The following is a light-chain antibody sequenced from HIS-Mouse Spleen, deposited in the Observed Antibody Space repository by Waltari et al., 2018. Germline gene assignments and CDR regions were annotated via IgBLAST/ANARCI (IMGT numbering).Light chain of an antibody. V-gene: IGLV3-21*03. Sequence: SYVLTQPPSVSVAPGKTARITCGGNNIGRKSVHGYQQKPGQAPVLVVYDDSDRPSGIPERFSGSNSGNTATLTISRVEAGDEADYYCQVWDSSSDHPYVFGTGTKVTVL. CDR2: DDS. CDR1: NIGRKS. J-gene: IGLJ1*01. CDR3: QVWDSSSDHPYV.